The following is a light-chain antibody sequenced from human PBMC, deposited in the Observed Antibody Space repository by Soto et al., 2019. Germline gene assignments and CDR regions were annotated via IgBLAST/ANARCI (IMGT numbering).Light chain of an antibody. CDR1: QSVTNN. J-gene: IGKJ4*01. Sequence: EIVMTQSPATLSVSPGERLTLSCRASQSVTNNLAWYQHKAGQAPRLLISAASTGATGIPARFSGGGSGTEFTLTINSLQSEDFAIYYCQQYHRWPVTFGGGTKEDIK. CDR2: AAS. CDR3: QQYHRWPVT. V-gene: IGKV3-15*01.